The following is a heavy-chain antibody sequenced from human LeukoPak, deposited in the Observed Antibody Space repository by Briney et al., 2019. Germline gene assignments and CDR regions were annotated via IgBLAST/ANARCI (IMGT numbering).Heavy chain of an antibody. CDR1: GGTFSSYA. CDR2: IIPIFGTA. D-gene: IGHD4-17*01. CDR3: AVTTTVTTYVDY. J-gene: IGHJ4*02. V-gene: IGHV1-69*05. Sequence: SVKVSCKASGGTFSSYAISWVRQAPGQGLEWMGGIIPIFGTANYAQKFQGRVTITTDESTSTAYMELSSLRSEDTAVYHCAVTTTVTTYVDYWGQGTLVTVSS.